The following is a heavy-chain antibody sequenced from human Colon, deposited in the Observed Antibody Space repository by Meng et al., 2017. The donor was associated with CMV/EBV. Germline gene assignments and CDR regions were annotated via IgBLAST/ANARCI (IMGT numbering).Heavy chain of an antibody. D-gene: IGHD4-11*01. CDR2: IYSGGTST. J-gene: IGHJ4*02. CDR1: GFTFSSYA. V-gene: IGHV3-23*03. CDR3: ASSQGDSNYGIDY. Sequence: GESLKISCVASGFTFSSYAMSWVRQAPGKGLEWVSLIYSGGTSTNYADSVKGRFTISRDNSKNTLYLQMNSLRAEDTAVYYCASSQGDSNYGIDYWGQGTLVTVSS.